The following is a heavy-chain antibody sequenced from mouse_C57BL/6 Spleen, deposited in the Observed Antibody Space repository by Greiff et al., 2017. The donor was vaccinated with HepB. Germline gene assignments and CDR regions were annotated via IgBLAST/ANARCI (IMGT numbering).Heavy chain of an antibody. CDR3: ARPYYGSSYGYFDV. CDR2: IDPNSGGT. V-gene: IGHV1-72*01. J-gene: IGHJ1*03. CDR1: GYTFTSYW. D-gene: IGHD1-1*01. Sequence: VQLQQPGAELVKPGASVKLSCKASGYTFTSYWMHWVQQRPGRGLEWIGRIDPNSGGTKYNEKFKSKATMTVDKPSSTAYMQLSSLTSEDSAVYDCARPYYGSSYGYFDVWGTGTTVTVSS.